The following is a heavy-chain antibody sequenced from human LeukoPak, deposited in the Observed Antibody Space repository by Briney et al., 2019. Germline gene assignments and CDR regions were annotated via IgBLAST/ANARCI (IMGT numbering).Heavy chain of an antibody. V-gene: IGHV1-2*02. CDR2: INPNSGGT. J-gene: IGHJ4*02. CDR3: ARGPPIMITFGGTNYYFDY. CDR1: GYTFTGYY. Sequence: ASVKVSCKASGYTFTGYYMHWVRQAPGQGLEWMGWINPNSGGTNYAQKFQGRVTMTRDTSISTAYMGLSRLRSDDTAVYYCARGPPIMITFGGTNYYFDYWGQGTLVTVSS. D-gene: IGHD3-16*01.